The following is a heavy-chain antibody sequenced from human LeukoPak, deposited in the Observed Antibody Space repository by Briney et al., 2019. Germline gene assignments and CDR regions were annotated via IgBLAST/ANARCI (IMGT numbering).Heavy chain of an antibody. D-gene: IGHD6-13*01. J-gene: IGHJ4*02. CDR1: GGSISSYY. CDR2: ISYTGNT. CDR3: ARDRPGGSSLDY. Sequence: SETLSLTCTVSGGSISSYYWSWIRQPPGKGLEWIGYISYTGNTGYIPSLKSRVTISIDTSKNQFSLNLSSVTAADTAVYYCARDRPGGSSLDYWGQGTLVTVSS. V-gene: IGHV4-59*01.